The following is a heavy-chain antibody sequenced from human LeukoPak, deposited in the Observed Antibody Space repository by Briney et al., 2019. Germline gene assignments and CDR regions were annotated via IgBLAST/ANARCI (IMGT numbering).Heavy chain of an antibody. Sequence: PSETLSLTCTVSGGSISSGDYYWSWIRQPPGKGLEWIGYIYYSGSTYYNPSLKSRVTISVDTSKNQFSLKLSSVTAADTAVYYCARAPVVISWFDPWGQGTLVTVSS. CDR3: ARAPVVISWFDP. CDR1: GGSISSGDYY. D-gene: IGHD3-22*01. V-gene: IGHV4-30-4*08. J-gene: IGHJ5*02. CDR2: IYYSGST.